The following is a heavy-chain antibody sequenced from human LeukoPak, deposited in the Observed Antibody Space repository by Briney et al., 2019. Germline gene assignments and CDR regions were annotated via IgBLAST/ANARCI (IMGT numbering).Heavy chain of an antibody. D-gene: IGHD3-10*01. CDR1: GFTFSSYA. Sequence: GGSLRLSCAASGFTFSSYAMSWVRQAPGKGLEWVSAISGSGGSTYYADSVKGRFTISRDNSKNTLYLQMNSLRAEDTAVYYCAKSPPRQPRAEYYFDYWGQGTLVTVSS. J-gene: IGHJ4*02. CDR3: AKSPPRQPRAEYYFDY. CDR2: ISGSGGST. V-gene: IGHV3-23*01.